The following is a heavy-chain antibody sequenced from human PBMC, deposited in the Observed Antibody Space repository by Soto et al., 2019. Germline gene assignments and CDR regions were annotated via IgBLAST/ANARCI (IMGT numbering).Heavy chain of an antibody. D-gene: IGHD6-6*01. V-gene: IGHV3-23*01. J-gene: IGHJ4*02. CDR3: AKNWDTTFSSSSH. CDR1: GFTFTTHA. CDR2: ISGSAGST. Sequence: EVQLLESGGGLVQPGGSLRLSCAASGFTFTTHAMSWVRQAPGKGLEWVSAISGSAGSTYYADSVKGRFTISRDNSKNTLSLQMNSLRAEDTAVYYCAKNWDTTFSSSSHWGQGTLVSVSS.